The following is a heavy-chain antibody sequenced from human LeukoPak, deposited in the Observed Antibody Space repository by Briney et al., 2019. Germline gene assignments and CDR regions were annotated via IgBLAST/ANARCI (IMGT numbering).Heavy chain of an antibody. V-gene: IGHV3-21*01. Sequence: PGGSLRLSCAASGFTFSSYSMNWVRQAPGKGLEWVSSITSSSSYIYYADSVKGRFTISRDNTKNSLYLQINSLRAEDTAVYYCAREYSSTFGDVWGQGTTVTVSS. D-gene: IGHD6-13*01. CDR3: AREYSSTFGDV. CDR2: ITSSSSYI. CDR1: GFTFSSYS. J-gene: IGHJ6*02.